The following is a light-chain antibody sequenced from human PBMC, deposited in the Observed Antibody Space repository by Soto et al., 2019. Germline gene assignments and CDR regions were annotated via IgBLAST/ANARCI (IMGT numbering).Light chain of an antibody. Sequence: QSVLSQPPSVSAAPGQRVTISCSGSSSNIGGNSVSWYQQLPGTAPKLLIYDDDQRPSGIPDRFSGSKSGTSATLGITGFQTGDEADYYCGSWYSSLSAYVFGTGTKVTVL. V-gene: IGLV1-51*01. CDR3: GSWYSSLSAYV. CDR1: SSNIGGNS. CDR2: DDD. J-gene: IGLJ1*01.